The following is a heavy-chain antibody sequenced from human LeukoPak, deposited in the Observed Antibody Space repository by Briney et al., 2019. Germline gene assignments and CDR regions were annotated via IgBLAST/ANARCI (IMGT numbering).Heavy chain of an antibody. J-gene: IGHJ4*02. D-gene: IGHD3-10*01. CDR1: GGSISSYY. CDR2: IYHSGST. Sequence: SETLSLTCTVSGGSISSYYWSWIRQPPGKGLEWIGNIYHSGSTYYNSSLKSRLTISVDTSKNQFSLKLSSVTAADTAVYYCARWVTMGRGVIPLYYFDYWGQGTLVTVSS. V-gene: IGHV4-4*09. CDR3: ARWVTMGRGVIPLYYFDY.